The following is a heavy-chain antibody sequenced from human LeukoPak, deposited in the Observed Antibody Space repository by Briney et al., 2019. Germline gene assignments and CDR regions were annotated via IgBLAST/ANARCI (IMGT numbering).Heavy chain of an antibody. V-gene: IGHV3-23*01. CDR1: GFTFSDYA. CDR3: ARDPYSSSWYDY. Sequence: GGSLRLSCAVSGFTFSDYAMSWVRQAPGKGLEWVSHISGSGGSTYYADSVKGRFTISRDNSKNTLYLQMNSLRAEDTAVYYCARDPYSSSWYDYWGQGTLVTVSS. CDR2: ISGSGGST. J-gene: IGHJ4*02. D-gene: IGHD6-13*01.